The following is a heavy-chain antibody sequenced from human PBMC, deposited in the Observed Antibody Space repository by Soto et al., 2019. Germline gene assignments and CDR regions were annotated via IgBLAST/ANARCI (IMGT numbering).Heavy chain of an antibody. Sequence: SETLSLTCAVYGGSFNGYYWSWIRQPPGKGLEWIGEINHSGSTNYNPSLKSQVTISVDRSKNQFSLKLSSVTAADTAMYYCARDVVRDYGAYGGYWGPRTLVTVSS. D-gene: IGHD4-17*01. V-gene: IGHV4-34*01. CDR2: INHSGST. CDR3: ARDVVRDYGAYGGY. J-gene: IGHJ4*02. CDR1: GGSFNGYY.